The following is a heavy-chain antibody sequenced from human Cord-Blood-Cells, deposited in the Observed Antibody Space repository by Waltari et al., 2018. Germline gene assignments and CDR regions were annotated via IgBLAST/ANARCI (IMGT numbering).Heavy chain of an antibody. CDR1: GDSVSSQSSA. CDR2: TYYRSKWYN. V-gene: IGHV6-1*01. J-gene: IGHJ3*02. CDR3: ARGGIAARDAFDI. Sequence: QVQLQQSGPGLVKPSQTPSLTYDISGDSVSSQSSAWNWLRKSPSRGLEWLGRTYYRSKWYNDYAVSVKSRITINPDTSKNQFSLQLNSVTPEDTAVYYCARGGIAARDAFDIWGQGTMVTVSS. D-gene: IGHD6-6*01.